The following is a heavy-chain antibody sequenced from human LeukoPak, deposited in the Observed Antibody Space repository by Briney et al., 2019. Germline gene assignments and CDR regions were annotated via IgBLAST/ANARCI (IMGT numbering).Heavy chain of an antibody. J-gene: IGHJ4*02. CDR3: ARGGGWELEVGSDY. Sequence: GASVKVSYKASGYTFTSYYMHWVRQAPGQRLEWMGIINPNSGGTNYAQKFQGRVTMTKDTSISTAYMELSRLRSDDTAVYYCARGGGWELEVGSDYWGQGTLVTVSS. V-gene: IGHV1-2*02. D-gene: IGHD1-26*01. CDR1: GYTFTSYY. CDR2: INPNSGGT.